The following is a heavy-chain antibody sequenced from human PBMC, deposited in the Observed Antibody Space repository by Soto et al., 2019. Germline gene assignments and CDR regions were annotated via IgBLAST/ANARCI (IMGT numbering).Heavy chain of an antibody. J-gene: IGHJ5*02. V-gene: IGHV2-70*16. CDR2: IDWDDDK. CDR3: ARSIVAAGNRWFDP. Sequence: TLSLTCSVSGVTMSYGGYSWSWIRQSPEKGLEWLARIDWDDDKLYSTSLKTRLTISKDTSKNQVVLTMTNMDPVDTATYYCARSIVAAGNRWFDPWGQGTLVTVSS. CDR1: GVTMSYGGYS. D-gene: IGHD6-13*01.